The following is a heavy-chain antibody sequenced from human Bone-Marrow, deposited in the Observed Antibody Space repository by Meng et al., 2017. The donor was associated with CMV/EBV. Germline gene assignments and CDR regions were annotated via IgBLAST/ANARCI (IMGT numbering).Heavy chain of an antibody. J-gene: IGHJ6*02. D-gene: IGHD6-13*01. Sequence: GESLKISCAASGFTFSSYAMHWVRQAPGKGLEWVAVISYDGSNKYYADSVKGRFTISRDNSKNTLYLQMNSLRAEDTAVYYCARVPGLAAAGYYYYYYGMDVWVQGTTVTVSS. CDR2: ISYDGSNK. CDR3: ARVPGLAAAGYYYYYYGMDV. CDR1: GFTFSSYA. V-gene: IGHV3-30-3*01.